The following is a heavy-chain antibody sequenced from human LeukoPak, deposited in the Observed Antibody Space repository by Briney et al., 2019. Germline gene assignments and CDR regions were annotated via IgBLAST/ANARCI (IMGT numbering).Heavy chain of an antibody. J-gene: IGHJ6*02. V-gene: IGHV1-18*01. D-gene: IGHD5-18*01. CDR3: AIEIRGYSYGHPYHYYGMDV. CDR1: GYTFTSYG. Sequence: ASVKASCKASGYTFTSYGISWVRQAPGQGLEWMGWISAYNGNTNYAQKLQGRVTTTTDTSTSTAYMELRSLRSDDTAVYYCAIEIRGYSYGHPYHYYGMDVWGQGTTVTVSS. CDR2: ISAYNGNT.